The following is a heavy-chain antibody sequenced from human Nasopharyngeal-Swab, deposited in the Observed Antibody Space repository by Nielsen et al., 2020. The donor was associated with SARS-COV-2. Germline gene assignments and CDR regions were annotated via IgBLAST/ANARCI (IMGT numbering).Heavy chain of an antibody. CDR3: ARGHNWSFDY. V-gene: IGHV3-7*04. J-gene: IGHJ4*02. CDR1: GFTLSSYW. Sequence: GGSLRLSCAASGFTLSSYWMNWVRQAPGKGLEWVANIKQDGSEKPYVDSVRGRFTISRDNAKNSVYLQMNSLRAEDTAVYYCARGHNWSFDYWGQGTLVTVSA. CDR2: IKQDGSEK. D-gene: IGHD1-1*01.